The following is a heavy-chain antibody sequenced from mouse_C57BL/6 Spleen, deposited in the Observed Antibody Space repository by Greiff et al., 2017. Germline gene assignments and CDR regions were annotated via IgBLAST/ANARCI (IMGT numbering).Heavy chain of an antibody. D-gene: IGHD1-1*01. CDR3: ARNYYGSSDEDY. V-gene: IGHV14-2*01. Sequence: VQLQQSGAELVKPGASVKLSCTASGFNIKDYNMHWVKQWTEQGLAWIGRIDPEDGETKYAPKFQGKATIKADTSSNTAYLQRRSLTSEDTAVYYCARNYYGSSDEDYWGQGTTLTVSS. J-gene: IGHJ2*01. CDR2: IDPEDGET. CDR1: GFNIKDYN.